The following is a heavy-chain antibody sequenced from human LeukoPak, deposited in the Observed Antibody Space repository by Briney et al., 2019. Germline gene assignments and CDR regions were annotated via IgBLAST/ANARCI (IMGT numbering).Heavy chain of an antibody. CDR1: GESVSSTGAS. CDR3: VRGNYNFDY. CDR2: TYYRSKWYY. V-gene: IGHV6-1*01. J-gene: IGHJ4*02. D-gene: IGHD5-24*01. Sequence: SQTLSLTCAISGESVSSTGASWNWIRQSPSRGLEWLGRTYYRSKWYYEYALSVHSRITVAPDTSKNQFSLQLNSVTPEDTAVYYCVRGNYNFDYWGQGSLVTVSS.